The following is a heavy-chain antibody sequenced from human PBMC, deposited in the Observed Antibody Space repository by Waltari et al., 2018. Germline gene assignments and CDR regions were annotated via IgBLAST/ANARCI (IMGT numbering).Heavy chain of an antibody. V-gene: IGHV3-23*04. CDR3: ARHTLDDYGGWDDY. CDR2: ISASGART. J-gene: IGHJ4*02. Sequence: EGQLVESGGGLVQPGGSLRLSGAAFGLGFSNFAMTWVRQAPGKGLEWVSVISASGARTDFADSVKGRFSVSRDNSKGTLYLQMTSLRADDTAVYYCARHTLDDYGGWDDYWGQGTLVTVSS. D-gene: IGHD4-17*01. CDR1: GLGFSNFA.